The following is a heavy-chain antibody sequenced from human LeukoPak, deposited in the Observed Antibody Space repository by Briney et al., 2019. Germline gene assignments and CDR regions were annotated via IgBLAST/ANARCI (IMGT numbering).Heavy chain of an antibody. Sequence: SETLSLTFTVSGGSISSYYWSWIRQPAGKGLEWIGRIYTSGSTNYNPSLKSRVTMSVDTSKNQFSLKLSSVTAADTAVYYCAREYLAAGTPYYYYGMDVWGQGTTVTVSS. D-gene: IGHD6-13*01. J-gene: IGHJ6*02. CDR1: GGSISSYY. CDR2: IYTSGST. CDR3: AREYLAAGTPYYYYGMDV. V-gene: IGHV4-4*07.